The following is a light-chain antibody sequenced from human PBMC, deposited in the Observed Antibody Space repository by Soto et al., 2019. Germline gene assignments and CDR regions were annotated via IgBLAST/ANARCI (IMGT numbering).Light chain of an antibody. J-gene: IGLJ1*01. V-gene: IGLV2-14*03. CDR2: DVN. Sequence: QAVVTQPASVSGSPGQSITISCTGTSSDVAAYNYVSWFQHHAGKAPKLMLYDVNNRPSGVSNRFSGSKSGNTASLTISGLQVEDEADYYCSSYTTSSTPLYVFGTRTKLTVL. CDR1: SSDVAAYNY. CDR3: SSYTTSSTPLYV.